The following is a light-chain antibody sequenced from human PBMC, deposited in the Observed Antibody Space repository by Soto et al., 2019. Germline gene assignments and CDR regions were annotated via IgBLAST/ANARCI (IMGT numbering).Light chain of an antibody. CDR1: QDISNY. CDR2: VAS. CDR3: QQLFSFPPT. Sequence: DIQLTQSPSFLSASVGDRVTITCRASQDISNYLAWYQQKPGKAPNLLIYVASTLQSGVPSRFSGSGSGTKFTLTISSPQPEDLATYYCQQLFSFPPTFGQGTRLEIK. V-gene: IGKV1-9*01. J-gene: IGKJ5*01.